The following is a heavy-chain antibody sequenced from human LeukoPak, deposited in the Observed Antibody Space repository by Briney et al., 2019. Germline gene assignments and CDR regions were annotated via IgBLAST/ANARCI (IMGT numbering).Heavy chain of an antibody. J-gene: IGHJ3*02. CDR2: INPSGGST. V-gene: IGHV1-46*01. CDR3: ARVMNYYDSSGYVDAFDI. CDR1: GYTFTSYY. Sequence: ASVNVSCKASGYTFTSYYMHWVRQAPGQGLGWMGLINPSGGSTSYAQKFQGRVTMTRHTSTSTVYMELSSLRSEDTAVYYCARVMNYYDSSGYVDAFDIWGQGTMVTVSS. D-gene: IGHD3-22*01.